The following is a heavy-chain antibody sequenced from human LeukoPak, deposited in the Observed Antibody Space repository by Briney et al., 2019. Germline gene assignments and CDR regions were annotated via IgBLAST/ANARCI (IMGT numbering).Heavy chain of an antibody. CDR2: INPTGTTT. J-gene: IGHJ5*02. CDR1: GYTFTSYG. CDR3: ARDNSVGDIAWWFDP. Sequence: ASVKVSCKASGYTFTSYGISWVRQAPGQGLEWVGLINPTGTTTLYAQKFQGRVTLTRDMSTSTDYMELRSLKSEDTAVCYCARDNSVGDIAWWFDPWGQGTLVTVSS. V-gene: IGHV1-46*01. D-gene: IGHD3-10*01.